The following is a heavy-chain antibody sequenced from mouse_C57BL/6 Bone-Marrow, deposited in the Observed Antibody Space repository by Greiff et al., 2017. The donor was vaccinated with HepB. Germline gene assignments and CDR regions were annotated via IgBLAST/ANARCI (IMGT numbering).Heavy chain of an antibody. Sequence: VQLQQSGPVLVKPGASVKMSCKASGYTFTDYYMNWVKQSHGKSLEWIGVINPYNGGTSYNQKFKGKATLTVDKSSSTAYMELNSLTSEDSAVYYCARFPAQATLYFDYWGQGTTLTVSS. CDR3: ARFPAQATLYFDY. CDR2: INPYNGGT. V-gene: IGHV1-19*01. CDR1: GYTFTDYY. J-gene: IGHJ2*01. D-gene: IGHD3-2*02.